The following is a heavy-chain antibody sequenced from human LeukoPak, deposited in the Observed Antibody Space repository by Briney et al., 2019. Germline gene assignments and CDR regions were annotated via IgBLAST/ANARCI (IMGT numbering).Heavy chain of an antibody. CDR3: ARDHGGSSSWGRDY. J-gene: IGHJ4*02. D-gene: IGHD6-13*01. V-gene: IGHV3-21*01. CDR1: GFTFGDYA. Sequence: PGGSLRLSCTASGFTFGDYAMSWFRQAPGKGLEWVSSISSSSSYIYYADSVKGRFTISRDNAKNSLYLQMNSLRAEDTAVYYCARDHGGSSSWGRDYWGQGTLVTVSS. CDR2: ISSSSSYI.